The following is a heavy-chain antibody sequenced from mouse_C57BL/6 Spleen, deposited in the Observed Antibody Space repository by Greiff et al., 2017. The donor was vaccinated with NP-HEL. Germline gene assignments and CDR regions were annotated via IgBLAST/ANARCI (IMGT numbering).Heavy chain of an antibody. CDR3: ARENEGLFAY. J-gene: IGHJ3*01. D-gene: IGHD3-3*01. Sequence: VQLQESGAELVRPGASVKLSCKASGYTFTDYYINWVKQRPGQGLEWIARIYPGSGNTYYNEKFKGKATLTAEKSSSTAYMQLSSLTSEDSAVYFCARENEGLFAYWGQGTLVTVSA. CDR1: GYTFTDYY. CDR2: IYPGSGNT. V-gene: IGHV1-76*01.